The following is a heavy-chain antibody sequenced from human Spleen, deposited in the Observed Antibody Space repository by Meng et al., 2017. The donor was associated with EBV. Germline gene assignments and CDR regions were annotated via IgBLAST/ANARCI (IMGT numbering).Heavy chain of an antibody. V-gene: IGHV4-4*02. J-gene: IGHJ5*02. CDR3: AQRERWGLDP. CDR2: IYHSGST. CDR1: GGSISSSNW. D-gene: IGHD3-16*01. Sequence: QVQLQESGPGLVKPSGXLSLTCAVSGGSISSSNWWSWVRQTPGKGLEWIGEIYHSGSTSYNPSLESRVTISVDKSKNQIFLKLRSVTAADTAVYYCAQRERWGLDPGGQGTLVTVSS.